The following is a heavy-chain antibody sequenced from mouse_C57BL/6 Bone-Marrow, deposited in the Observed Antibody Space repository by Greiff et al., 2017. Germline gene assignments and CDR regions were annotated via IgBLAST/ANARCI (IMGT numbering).Heavy chain of an antibody. D-gene: IGHD5-1-1*01. V-gene: IGHV14-4*01. J-gene: IGHJ2*01. CDR2: IDPENGDT. CDR1: GFNIKDDY. CDR3: TTFVYHIDY. Sequence: EVQLQQSGAELVRPGASVKLSCTASGFNIKDDYMHWVKQRPEQGLEWIGWIDPENGDTEYASKFQGKATITADTSSNTAYLQLSSLTSEDTAVYYCTTFVYHIDYWGQGTTLTVSS.